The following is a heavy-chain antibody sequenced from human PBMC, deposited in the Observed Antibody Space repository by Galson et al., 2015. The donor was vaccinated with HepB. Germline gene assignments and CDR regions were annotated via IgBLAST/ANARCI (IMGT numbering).Heavy chain of an antibody. V-gene: IGHV3-7*01. CDR1: GFTFSSYW. J-gene: IGHJ5*02. CDR3: ARDGPPATVTTCAWFDP. D-gene: IGHD4-17*01. CDR2: IKQDGSEK. Sequence: SLRLSCAASGFTFSSYWMSWVRQAPGKGLEWVANIKQDGSEKYYVDSVKGRFTISRDNAKNSLYLQMNSLRAEDTAVYYCARDGPPATVTTCAWFDPWGRGTLGTVAS.